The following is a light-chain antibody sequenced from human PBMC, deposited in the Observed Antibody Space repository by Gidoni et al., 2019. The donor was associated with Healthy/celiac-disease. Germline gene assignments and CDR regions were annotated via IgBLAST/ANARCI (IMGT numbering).Light chain of an antibody. CDR3: QQYNSYPMYT. CDR1: QSISSW. J-gene: IGKJ2*01. V-gene: IGKV1-5*01. CDR2: DAS. Sequence: DIQIPQSPSTLAASVGDRVTITCRASQSISSWLAWYQPKPGKAPKLLIYDASSLESGVPSRFSGSGSGTEFTLTISSLQPDDFATYYCQQYNSYPMYTFGQXTKLEIK.